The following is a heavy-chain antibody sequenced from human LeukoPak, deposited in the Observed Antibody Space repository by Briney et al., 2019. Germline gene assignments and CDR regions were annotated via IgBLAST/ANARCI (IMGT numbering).Heavy chain of an antibody. D-gene: IGHD5-12*01. CDR2: IKQDGGTK. V-gene: IGHV3-7*03. J-gene: IGHJ4*02. CDR1: GFSFGNYW. Sequence: GGSLRLSCAASGFSFGNYWMSWVRQAPGKGLEWVANIKQDGGTKYYADSVRGRFTVSRDNAKNSLYLQMNSLRAEDTALYYCAKGLGSGYSGYGVDYWGQGTLVTVSS. CDR3: AKGLGSGYSGYGVDY.